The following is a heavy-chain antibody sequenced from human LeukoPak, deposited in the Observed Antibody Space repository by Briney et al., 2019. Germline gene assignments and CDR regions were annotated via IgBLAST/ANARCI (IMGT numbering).Heavy chain of an antibody. Sequence: ASVKASCKASGYTFTGYYMHWVRQAPGHRLKWMGWINPNSGGTNYAQKFQARVTMTRDTSISTAYMALSRLRSDDTAVYYCARSVWFGELNWFDPWGQGTLVTVSS. V-gene: IGHV1-2*02. J-gene: IGHJ5*02. CDR1: GYTFTGYY. CDR3: ARSVWFGELNWFDP. D-gene: IGHD3-10*01. CDR2: INPNSGGT.